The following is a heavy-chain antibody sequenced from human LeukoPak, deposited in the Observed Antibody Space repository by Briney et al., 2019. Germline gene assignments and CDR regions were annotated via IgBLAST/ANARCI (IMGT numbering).Heavy chain of an antibody. CDR2: ISYDGSNK. Sequence: AGGSLRLSCAAYGFTFSSYDMHWVRQAPGKGLEWVAVISYDGSNKYYADSVKGRFTISRDNSKNTLYLQMNSLRAEDTAVYYCAKGAYYFDYWGQGTLVTVSS. J-gene: IGHJ4*02. V-gene: IGHV3-30*18. CDR3: AKGAYYFDY. CDR1: GFTFSSYD.